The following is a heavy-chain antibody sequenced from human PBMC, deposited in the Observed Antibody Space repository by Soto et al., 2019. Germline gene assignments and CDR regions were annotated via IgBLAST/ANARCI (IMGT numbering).Heavy chain of an antibody. V-gene: IGHV4-4*07. J-gene: IGHJ5*02. Sequence: SETLSLTCTVSGGSFISYYCNFFRKSSLKGLEWIGRIYPSASTTCNPSLKSRLTMSVDTSKNQFSLRLTSMTAADTAVYYCATGRSEVVPGAMDTWGQGTLVTVSS. CDR3: ATGRSEVVPGAMDT. D-gene: IGHD2-2*01. CDR2: IYPSAST. CDR1: GGSFISYY.